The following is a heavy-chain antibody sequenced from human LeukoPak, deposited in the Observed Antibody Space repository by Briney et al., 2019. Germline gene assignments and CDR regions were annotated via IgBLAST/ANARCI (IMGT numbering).Heavy chain of an antibody. V-gene: IGHV3-23*01. CDR3: AKSPPGITIFGVVIMVPYFDY. J-gene: IGHJ4*02. Sequence: PGGSLRLSCAASGFSFGSYAMSWVRQAPGKGLEWVSAISGSGGSTYYADSVKGRFTISRDNSKNTLYLQMNSLRAEDTAVYYCAKSPPGITIFGVVIMVPYFDYWGQGTLVTVSS. CDR2: ISGSGGST. D-gene: IGHD3-3*01. CDR1: GFSFGSYA.